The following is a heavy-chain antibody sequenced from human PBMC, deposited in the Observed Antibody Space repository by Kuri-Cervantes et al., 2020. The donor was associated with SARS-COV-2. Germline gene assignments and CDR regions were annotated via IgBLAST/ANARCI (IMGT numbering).Heavy chain of an antibody. CDR2: ISSGSNSI. D-gene: IGHD5-24*01. CDR1: GFTFSSSS. Sequence: GGSLRLSCAASGFTFSSSSINWVRQAPGKGLEWVSYISSGSNSIYYADSVKGRFTISRDNSKNSLYLQMNSLRVEDTAVYYCAKRDAYSQGSYFDYWGHGTLVTVSS. CDR3: AKRDAYSQGSYFDY. J-gene: IGHJ4*01. V-gene: IGHV3-48*01.